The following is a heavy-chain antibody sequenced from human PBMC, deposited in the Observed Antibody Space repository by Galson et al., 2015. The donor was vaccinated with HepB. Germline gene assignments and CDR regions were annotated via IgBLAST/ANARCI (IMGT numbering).Heavy chain of an antibody. CDR1: GYSFSNYW. V-gene: IGHV5-51*01. J-gene: IGHJ6*02. CDR3: ARRSHCAGDCTRQPYYYFGMDV. CDR2: IDCGDSET. Sequence: QSGAEVKKPGESLKISCKGSGYSFSNYWIGWVRQMPAKGLEWMGIIDCGDSETRYSPSFQGQVSISADKSSNTAHLQWASPKASDTAIDYCARRSHCAGDCTRQPYYYFGMDVWGQGTTVTVSS. D-gene: IGHD3-3*01.